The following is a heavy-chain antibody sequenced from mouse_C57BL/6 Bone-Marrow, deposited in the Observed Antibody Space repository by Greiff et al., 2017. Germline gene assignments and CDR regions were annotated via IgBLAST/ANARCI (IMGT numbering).Heavy chain of an antibody. J-gene: IGHJ1*03. Sequence: QVQLQQPGAELVKPGASVKLSCKASGYTFTSYWMHWVKQRPGQGLEWIGMIHPNSGSTNYNEKFKSKATLTVDKSSSTAYMQLSSLTSEDSAVXYCARRYYGSSFYWYFDVWGTGTTVTVSS. CDR3: ARRYYGSSFYWYFDV. V-gene: IGHV1-64*01. D-gene: IGHD1-1*01. CDR1: GYTFTSYW. CDR2: IHPNSGST.